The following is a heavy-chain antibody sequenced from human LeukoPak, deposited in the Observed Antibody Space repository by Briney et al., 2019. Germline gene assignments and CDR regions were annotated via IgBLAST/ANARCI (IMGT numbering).Heavy chain of an antibody. CDR1: GGSISGSSYY. CDR2: IYYSGST. V-gene: IGHV4-39*01. J-gene: IGHJ4*02. Sequence: PSETLSLTCTVSGGSISGSSYYWGWIRQPPGKGLEWIGSIYYSGSTYYNPSLKSRVTISVDTSKNQFSLKLSSVTAADTAVYYCARHRAGARAGFYFDYWGQGTLVTVSS. CDR3: ARHRAGARAGFYFDY. D-gene: IGHD1-26*01.